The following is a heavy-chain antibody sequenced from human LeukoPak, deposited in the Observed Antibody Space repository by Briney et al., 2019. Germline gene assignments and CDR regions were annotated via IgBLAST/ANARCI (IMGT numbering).Heavy chain of an antibody. J-gene: IGHJ4*02. D-gene: IGHD6-13*01. CDR2: ISDSSGST. CDR1: GFSLSRYA. CDR3: AKCRGSSWSDYFDY. V-gene: IGHV3-23*01. Sequence: GGSLRLSCAVSGFSLSRYAMSWVRKAPGKGLEWVSAISDSSGSTYYADSVKGRFTISRDNSRNTLYLQMNTLRAEDTAVYYCAKCRGSSWSDYFDYWGQGTLVTVSS.